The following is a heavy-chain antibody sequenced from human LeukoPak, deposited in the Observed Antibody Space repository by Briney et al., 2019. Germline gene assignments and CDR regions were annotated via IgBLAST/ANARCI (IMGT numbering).Heavy chain of an antibody. CDR2: IIPIFGTA. J-gene: IGHJ4*02. V-gene: IGHV1-69*06. D-gene: IGHD2-15*01. Sequence: SVKVSCKASGGTFSSYAISWVRQAPGQGLEWMGGIIPIFGTASYAQKFQGRVTITADKSTSTAYMELSSLRSEDTAVYYCASGSDIVVVVSLDYWGQGTLVTVSS. CDR1: GGTFSSYA. CDR3: ASGSDIVVVVSLDY.